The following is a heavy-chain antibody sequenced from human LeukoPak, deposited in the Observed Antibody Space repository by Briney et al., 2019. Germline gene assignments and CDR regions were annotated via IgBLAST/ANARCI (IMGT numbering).Heavy chain of an antibody. CDR2: IRSKAFGGST. CDR3: TRDFTIFDY. Sequence: PGGPLRFSCIASGFTFGDYAMSWVRQAPGKGLEWVGFIRSKAFGGSTEYAASVKGRFPISRDDSKSTSYLQMNSLKTEDTAVYYCTRDFTIFDYWGQGTLVTVSS. D-gene: IGHD3-3*01. J-gene: IGHJ4*02. CDR1: GFTFGDYA. V-gene: IGHV3-49*04.